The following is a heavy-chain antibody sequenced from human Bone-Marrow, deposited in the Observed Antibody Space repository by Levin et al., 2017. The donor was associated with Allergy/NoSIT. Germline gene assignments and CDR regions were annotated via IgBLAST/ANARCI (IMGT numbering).Heavy chain of an antibody. CDR2: MLYTGYR. CDR3: ARDAVGAAAGSLAY. D-gene: IGHD1-26*01. J-gene: IGHJ4*02. V-gene: IGHV4-61*01. Sequence: SETLSLICTVSGASVSSGSYYWTWIRQAPGKGLECIGFMLYTGYRNYNPSLQSRVTMSLDTSKNQFSLRLASATAADTAMYYCARDAVGAAAGSLAYWGQGALVTVSS. CDR1: GASVSSGSYY.